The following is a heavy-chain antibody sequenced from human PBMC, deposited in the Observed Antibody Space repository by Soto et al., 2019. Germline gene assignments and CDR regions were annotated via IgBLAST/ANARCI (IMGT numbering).Heavy chain of an antibody. Sequence: QVQLVESGGGVVPPGRALRLSCAASGFTFNNYAIHWVRQAPGKGLEWVAVISYDGSNKYYADSVKGRFTVSRDNSKNTLYLHMNSLRAEDTAVYYCAREYYASGSYSFDYWGQGTLVTVSS. V-gene: IGHV3-30-3*01. CDR2: ISYDGSNK. CDR3: AREYYASGSYSFDY. J-gene: IGHJ4*02. D-gene: IGHD3-10*01. CDR1: GFTFNNYA.